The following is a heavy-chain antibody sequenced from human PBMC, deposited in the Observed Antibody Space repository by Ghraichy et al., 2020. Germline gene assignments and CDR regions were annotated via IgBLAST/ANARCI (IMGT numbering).Heavy chain of an antibody. CDR2: IYWDDDK. D-gene: IGHD2-15*01. V-gene: IGHV2-5*02. CDR3: VRSRKFKVENCNGGICYSFDY. J-gene: IGHJ4*02. Sequence: SGPTLVKPTQTLTLTCTFSGFSLSSRGVGVAWIRQPPGKALEWLAIIYWDDDKVYSPSLSGRLTITKDTSKNQVALSMTNVDPVDTATYYCVRSRKFKVENCNGGICYSFDYWGQGTLVTVSS. CDR1: GFSLSSRGVG.